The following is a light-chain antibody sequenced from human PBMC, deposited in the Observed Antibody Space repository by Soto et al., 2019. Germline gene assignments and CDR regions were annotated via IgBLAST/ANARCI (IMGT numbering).Light chain of an antibody. J-gene: IGLJ1*01. Sequence: QSVLTQPASVSASIGQSITISCTGTSSDVGGYNYVSWYQQHPGKAPRLIIFEVYNRPSGVSNRFSASKSGNTASLTISGLQAADEADYYCSSYTRCNTRVFGTGTNLTGL. V-gene: IGLV2-14*01. CDR1: SSDVGGYNY. CDR3: SSYTRCNTRV. CDR2: EVY.